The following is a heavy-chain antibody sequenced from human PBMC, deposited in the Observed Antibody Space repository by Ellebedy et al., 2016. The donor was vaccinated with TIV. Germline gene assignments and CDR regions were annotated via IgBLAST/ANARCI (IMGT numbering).Heavy chain of an antibody. CDR3: ARTDPWQPIDD. V-gene: IGHV4-39*01. Sequence: MPGGSLRLSCAASGFTFSSNAMRWVRQPPGKGLEYIGSVYYSGSPYYNPSFKSRVTLSADTSKNQFSLNLRTVTAADTAVYYCARTDPWQPIDDWGQGILVSVSS. CDR1: GFTFSSNA. CDR2: VYYSGSP. D-gene: IGHD2-21*02. J-gene: IGHJ4*02.